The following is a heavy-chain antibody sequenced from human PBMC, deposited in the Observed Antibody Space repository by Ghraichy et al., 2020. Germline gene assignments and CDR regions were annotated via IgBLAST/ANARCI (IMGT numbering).Heavy chain of an antibody. D-gene: IGHD3-10*01. Sequence: SETLSLTCTVSGGSVSSGSYYWSWIRQPPGKGLEWIGYIYYSGSTNYNPSLKSRVTISVDTSKNQFSLKLSSVTAADTAVYYCARESGSGSYYPFWGQGTLVTVSS. J-gene: IGHJ4*02. V-gene: IGHV4-61*01. CDR2: IYYSGST. CDR3: ARESGSGSYYPF. CDR1: GGSVSSGSYY.